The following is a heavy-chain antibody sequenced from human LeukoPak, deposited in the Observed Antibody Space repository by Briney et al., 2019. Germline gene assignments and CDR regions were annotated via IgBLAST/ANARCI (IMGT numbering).Heavy chain of an antibody. CDR1: GFTFNNAW. J-gene: IGHJ4*02. CDR2: IKSKIDGGTT. CDR3: TTMGTNFEVVIKSFDY. D-gene: IGHD3-3*01. Sequence: PGGSLRLSCAASGFTFNNAWMSWVRQAPGRGLEWVGRIKSKIDGGTTDFAAPVKGRFAISRNESSNTLYLQMNGLKTEDTAVYYCTTMGTNFEVVIKSFDYWGQGTLVTVSS. V-gene: IGHV3-15*01.